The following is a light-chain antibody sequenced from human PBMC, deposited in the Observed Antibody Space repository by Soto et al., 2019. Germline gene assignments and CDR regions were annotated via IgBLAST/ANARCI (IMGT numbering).Light chain of an antibody. CDR2: SNN. J-gene: IGLJ2*01. Sequence: QAVVTQPPSASGTPGQRVTISCSGSRSNIGSNTVSWYQQLPGTAPKVLIYSNNQRPSGVPDRFSGSRSGTSASLAISGLQSEDEADYYCAAWDGSLNGVLFGGGTKVTVL. V-gene: IGLV1-44*01. CDR3: AAWDGSLNGVL. CDR1: RSNIGSNT.